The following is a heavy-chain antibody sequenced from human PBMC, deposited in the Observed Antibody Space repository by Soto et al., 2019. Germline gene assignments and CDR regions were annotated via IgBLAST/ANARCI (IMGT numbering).Heavy chain of an antibody. CDR3: ARTLFYFDSSVHCPFDP. J-gene: IGHJ5*02. CDR2: TIPIFATT. D-gene: IGHD3-22*01. CDR1: TGTFTSYG. V-gene: IGHV1-69*01. Sequence: HLVQSGPEVKKPGSSVKVSCKISTGTFTSYGINWVRQVPGQGLEWMGATIPIFATTNYAQKFQDRVTITADESTGTSYLELRSLTSDDSAMYYCARTLFYFDSSVHCPFDPWCQGTLVTVSS.